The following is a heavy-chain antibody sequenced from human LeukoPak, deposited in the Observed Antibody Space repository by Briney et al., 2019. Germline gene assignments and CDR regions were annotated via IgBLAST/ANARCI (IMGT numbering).Heavy chain of an antibody. CDR3: ARAYYDSSARCVDV. D-gene: IGHD3-22*01. CDR2: IYYSGST. V-gene: IGHV4-39*07. CDR1: GGSISSSSYY. J-gene: IGHJ6*02. Sequence: PSETLSLTCTVSGGSISSSSYYWGWIRQPPGKGLEWIGSIYYSGSTYYNPSLKSRVTISVDTSKNQFSLKLSSVTAADTAVYYCARAYYDSSARCVDVWGQGTTVTVSS.